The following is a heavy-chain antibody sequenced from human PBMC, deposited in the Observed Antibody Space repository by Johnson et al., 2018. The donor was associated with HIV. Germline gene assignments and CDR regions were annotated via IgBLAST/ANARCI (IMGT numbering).Heavy chain of an antibody. Sequence: QVQLVESGGGVVQPGRSLRLSCAASGFTFSSYAMHWVRQAPGKGLELVAVISYDGSNKYYADSVKGRFTISRDNSKNTLYLQMNSLRAEDTAVYYCARSQTMIVDGADAFDIWGQGTMVTVSS. CDR1: GFTFSSYA. CDR2: ISYDGSNK. V-gene: IGHV3-30-3*01. CDR3: ARSQTMIVDGADAFDI. J-gene: IGHJ3*02. D-gene: IGHD3-22*01.